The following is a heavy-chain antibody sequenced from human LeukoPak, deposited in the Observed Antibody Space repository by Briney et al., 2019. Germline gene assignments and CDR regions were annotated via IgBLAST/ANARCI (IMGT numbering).Heavy chain of an antibody. Sequence: PSETLSLTCTVSGGSISSYYWSWIRQPPGKGLEWIGYIYYSGSTNYNPSLKSRVTISVDTSKNQFSLKLSSVTAADTAVYYCARGRYCSSTSCFIHYYYMDVWGKGTTVTVSS. CDR1: GGSISSYY. CDR2: IYYSGST. D-gene: IGHD2-2*01. V-gene: IGHV4-59*08. J-gene: IGHJ6*03. CDR3: ARGRYCSSTSCFIHYYYMDV.